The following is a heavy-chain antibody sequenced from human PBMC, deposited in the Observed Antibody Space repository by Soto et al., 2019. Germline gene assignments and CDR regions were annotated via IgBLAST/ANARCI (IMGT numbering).Heavy chain of an antibody. CDR3: ARVGGYYPNWFDP. V-gene: IGHV3-21*01. CDR2: ISSSSSYI. D-gene: IGHD3-22*01. CDR1: GFTFSSYS. J-gene: IGHJ5*02. Sequence: EVQLVESGGGLVKPGGSLRLSCAASGFTFSSYSMNWVRQAPGKGLEWVSSISSSSSYIYYADSVKGRFTISRDNXKNSLYLQRNSLRAEDTAVYYCARVGGYYPNWFDPWGQGTLVTVSS.